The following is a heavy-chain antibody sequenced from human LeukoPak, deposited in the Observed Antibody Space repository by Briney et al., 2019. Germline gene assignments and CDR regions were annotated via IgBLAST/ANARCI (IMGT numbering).Heavy chain of an antibody. Sequence: EASVKVSCKAPGYTFSNFGITWARQAPGQGLEWMGWINANNGDTNYAQKLQGRVTMTTDTSTSTAYMELRSLRSDDTAVYYCARGLYSGSPKDYWGQGTLVTVSS. CDR3: ARGLYSGSPKDY. CDR1: GYTFSNFG. CDR2: INANNGDT. J-gene: IGHJ4*02. V-gene: IGHV1-18*01. D-gene: IGHD1-26*01.